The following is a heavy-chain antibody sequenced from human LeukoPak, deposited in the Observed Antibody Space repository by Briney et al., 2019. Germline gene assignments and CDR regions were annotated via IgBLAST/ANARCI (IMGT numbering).Heavy chain of an antibody. J-gene: IGHJ4*02. CDR2: ISTSSTYI. D-gene: IGHD3-22*01. V-gene: IGHV3-21*01. CDR3: ATGKHYYDSSGYYFYYFDY. Sequence: GGSLRLSCAASGFSFSNYNINWVRQAPGKGLEWVSSISTSSTYISYADSVKGRFTISRDNAKNSLYLQMNSLRANDTAVYYCATGKHYYDSSGYYFYYFDYWGQGTLVTVSS. CDR1: GFSFSNYN.